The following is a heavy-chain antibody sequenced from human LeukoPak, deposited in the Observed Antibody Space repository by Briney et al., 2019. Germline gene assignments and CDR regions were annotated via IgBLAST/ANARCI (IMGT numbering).Heavy chain of an antibody. CDR3: ARLVPEATMIHWYFDL. V-gene: IGHV3-33*01. Sequence: GGSLRLSCAASGFTFSSYGMHWVRQAPGKGLEWVGIIWYDGGNKYYADSVKGRFTISRDNSKNTLYLQMNSLRAEDTAVYYCARLVPEATMIHWYFDLWGRGTLVTVSS. J-gene: IGHJ2*01. D-gene: IGHD5-12*01. CDR2: IWYDGGNK. CDR1: GFTFSSYG.